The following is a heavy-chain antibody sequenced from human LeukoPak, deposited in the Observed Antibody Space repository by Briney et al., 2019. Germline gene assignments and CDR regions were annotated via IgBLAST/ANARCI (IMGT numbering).Heavy chain of an antibody. J-gene: IGHJ4*02. CDR1: GFTFSSYA. CDR3: AKAIKYYDFWSGPYFDY. CDR2: INCSCGST. D-gene: IGHD3-3*01. V-gene: IGHV3-23*01. Sequence: GGSLRLSCAASGFTFSSYAMSWVRQAPGKGLEWVSAINCSCGSTYYADSVKGRFTISRDNSKNTLYLQMNSLRAEDTAVYYCAKAIKYYDFWSGPYFDYWGQGTLVTVSS.